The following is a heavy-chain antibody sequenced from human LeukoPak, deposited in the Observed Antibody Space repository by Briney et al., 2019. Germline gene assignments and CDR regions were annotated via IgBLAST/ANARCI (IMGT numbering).Heavy chain of an antibody. CDR1: GFSFSTYA. J-gene: IGHJ4*02. CDR3: AKGESNWGTSPPFDY. V-gene: IGHV3-23*05. Sequence: GGSLRLSCAASGFSFSTYAMSWVRQAPGKGLEWVSAISNNGDCTYYVDSVKGRFTISRDNSKNTLYLQMNSLRAEDTAVYSCAKGESNWGTSPPFDYWGQGTLVTVSS. D-gene: IGHD7-27*01. CDR2: ISNNGDCT.